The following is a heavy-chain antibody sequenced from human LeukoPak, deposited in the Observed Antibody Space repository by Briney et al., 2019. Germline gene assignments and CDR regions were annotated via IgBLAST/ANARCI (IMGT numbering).Heavy chain of an antibody. Sequence: GASVKVSCEASGYTFTGYYIHWVRQAPGQGPEWMGWINPHSGATNYAQKFQGRVTMTRDTSISTAFMELSSLRSDDTAMYYCSRDLLMYYSGSGESTWGQGTQVTVSS. CDR3: SRDLLMYYSGSGEST. D-gene: IGHD3-10*01. J-gene: IGHJ5*02. CDR1: GYTFTGYY. CDR2: INPHSGAT. V-gene: IGHV1-2*02.